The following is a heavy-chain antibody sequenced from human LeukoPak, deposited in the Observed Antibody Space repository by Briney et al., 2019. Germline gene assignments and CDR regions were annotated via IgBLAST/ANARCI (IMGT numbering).Heavy chain of an antibody. CDR3: AREGAGAAAGAEYFQH. CDR2: MNPNSGGT. V-gene: IGHV1-2*04. CDR1: GYTVTPYY. J-gene: IGHJ1*01. D-gene: IGHD6-13*01. Sequence: ASVSVSCKPAGYTVTPYYIHWVRQAPGQGLEWLGGMNPNSGGTNNEQKFLGWVTMTRETSISTDYMELRRLGSDETAVYYCAREGAGAAAGAEYFQHWGQGTLVTVSS.